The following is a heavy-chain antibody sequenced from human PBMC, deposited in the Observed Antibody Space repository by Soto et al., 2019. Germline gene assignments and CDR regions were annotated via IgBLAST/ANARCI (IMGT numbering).Heavy chain of an antibody. CDR1: GYTFTNYA. CDR2: INAGNGKT. D-gene: IGHD3-22*01. Sequence: GASVKVSCKASGYTFTNYAMHWVRQAPGQRLEWMGWINAGNGKTDYAQKFQGRVTITADESTTTAYMELSSLRSEDTAVYYCARPTRFYYDSSGQSAWFDPWGQGTLVTVSS. J-gene: IGHJ5*02. CDR3: ARPTRFYYDSSGQSAWFDP. V-gene: IGHV1-3*01.